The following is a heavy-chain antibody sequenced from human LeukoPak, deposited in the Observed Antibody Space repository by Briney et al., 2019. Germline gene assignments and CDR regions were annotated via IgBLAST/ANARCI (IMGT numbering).Heavy chain of an antibody. J-gene: IGHJ4*02. D-gene: IGHD5-18*01. Sequence: GGSLRLSCAVSGFTVSSNYMSWVRQAPGKGLDWVSVIYSGGSTYYADSVKGRFTISRDSSKNTLYLQMNSLRAEDTAVYYCARDPGYTYGYLFDYWGQGTLVTVSS. CDR2: IYSGGST. CDR3: ARDPGYTYGYLFDY. V-gene: IGHV3-53*01. CDR1: GFTVSSNY.